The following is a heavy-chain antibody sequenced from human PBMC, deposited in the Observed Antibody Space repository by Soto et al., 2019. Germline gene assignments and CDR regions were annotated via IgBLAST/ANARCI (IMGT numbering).Heavy chain of an antibody. CDR2: ISYDGSNK. CDR3: ATSAMTPDYGDYDFIAY. Sequence: GGSLRPSCAASGFTFSSYGMHWVRQAPGKGLEWVAVISYDGSNKYYADSVKGRFTISRDNSKNTLYLQMNSLRAEDTAVYYCATSAMTPDYGDYDFIAYWGQGTLVTVSS. D-gene: IGHD4-17*01. J-gene: IGHJ4*02. V-gene: IGHV3-30*03. CDR1: GFTFSSYG.